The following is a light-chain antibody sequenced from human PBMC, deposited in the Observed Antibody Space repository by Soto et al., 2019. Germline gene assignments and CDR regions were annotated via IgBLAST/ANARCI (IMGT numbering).Light chain of an antibody. Sequence: EIVLTQSPGTLSASPGEGATLSCRASQRISISYLAWYQQKPGQSPRLLIYGSTTRATGIPDRFSGSGSGTDFTLTISRLEPEDFAVYYCQQYGSSPRTFGQGTKVEIK. CDR2: GST. J-gene: IGKJ1*01. CDR1: QRISISY. V-gene: IGKV3-20*01. CDR3: QQYGSSPRT.